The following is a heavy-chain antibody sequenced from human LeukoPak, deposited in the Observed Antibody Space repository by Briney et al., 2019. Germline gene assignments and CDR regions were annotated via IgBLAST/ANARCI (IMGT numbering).Heavy chain of an antibody. CDR3: AKAMFVDTAVGVHFDY. J-gene: IGHJ4*02. CDR1: GFTFDDYA. V-gene: IGHV3-9*01. D-gene: IGHD5-18*01. CDR2: ISWNSGSI. Sequence: PGRSLRLSCAASGFTFDDYAMHWVRQAPGKGLEWVSGISWNSGSIGYADSVKGRFTISRDNAKNSLYLQMNSLRAEDTALYYCAKAMFVDTAVGVHFDYWGQGTLVTVSS.